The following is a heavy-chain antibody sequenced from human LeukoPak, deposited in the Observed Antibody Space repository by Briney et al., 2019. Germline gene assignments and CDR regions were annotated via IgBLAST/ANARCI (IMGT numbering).Heavy chain of an antibody. CDR3: ARRGHTMVRGVIDY. CDR1: GYSISSGYY. J-gene: IGHJ4*02. V-gene: IGHV4-38-2*02. CDR2: IYHSGST. D-gene: IGHD3-10*01. Sequence: PSETLSLTCTVSGYSISSGYYWGWIRQPSGKGLEWIGSIYHSGSTYYNPSLKSRVTISVDTSKNQFSLKLSSVTAADTAVYYCARRGHTMVRGVIDYWGQGTLVTVSS.